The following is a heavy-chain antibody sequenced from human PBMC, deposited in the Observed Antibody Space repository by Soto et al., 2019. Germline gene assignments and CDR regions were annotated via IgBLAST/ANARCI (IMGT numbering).Heavy chain of an antibody. Sequence: PSETLSLTCAVSGGSITRGGYYWSWIRQPPGKGLKWIGYIYHTGSTYYNPSLQGRVTISVDKSKNQFSLKLTSVTAADTAIYFCGGRTSLASVQLFVGEISNHHWFDPLRQGTLVTVSS. V-gene: IGHV4-30-2*01. J-gene: IGHJ5*02. CDR1: GGSITRGGYY. D-gene: IGHD3-10*01. CDR3: GGRTSLASVQLFVGEISNHHWFDP. CDR2: IYHTGST.